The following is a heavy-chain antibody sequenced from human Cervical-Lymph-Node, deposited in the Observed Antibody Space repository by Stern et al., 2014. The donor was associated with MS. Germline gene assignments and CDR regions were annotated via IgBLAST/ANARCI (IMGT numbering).Heavy chain of an antibody. D-gene: IGHD5-18*01. CDR3: ARGTLTYSSILFDY. CDR2: ISSSSSYI. J-gene: IGHJ4*02. V-gene: IGHV3-21*01. Sequence: EVHLVESGGGLVKPGGSLRLSCAASGFTFSSYSMNWVRQAPGKGLEWVSSISSSSSYIYYADSVKGRFTISRDNAKNSLYLQMNSLRAEDTAVYYCARGTLTYSSILFDYWGQGTLVTVSS. CDR1: GFTFSSYS.